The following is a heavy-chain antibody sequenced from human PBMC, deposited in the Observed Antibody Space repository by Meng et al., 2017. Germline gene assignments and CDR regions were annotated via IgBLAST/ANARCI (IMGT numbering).Heavy chain of an antibody. J-gene: IGHJ3*02. CDR2: INPNSGGT. CDR1: GYTFTSYG. CDR3: ASFKAGSSRAFDI. V-gene: IGHV1-2*06. Sequence: ASVKVSCKASGYTFTSYGISWVRQAPGQGLEWMGRINPNSGGTNYAQKFQGRVTMTRDTSISTAYMELSRLRSDDTAVYYCASFKAGSSRAFDIWGQGTMVTVSS. D-gene: IGHD6-6*01.